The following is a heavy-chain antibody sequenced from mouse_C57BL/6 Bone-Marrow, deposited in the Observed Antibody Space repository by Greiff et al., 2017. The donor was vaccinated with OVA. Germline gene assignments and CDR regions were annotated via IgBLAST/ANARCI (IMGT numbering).Heavy chain of an antibody. CDR2: INPNNGGT. D-gene: IGHD2-4*01. J-gene: IGHJ4*01. Sequence: EVQLQQSGPELVKPGASVKIPCKASGYTFTDYNMDWVKQSHGKSLEWIGDINPNNGGTIYNQKFKGKATLTVDKSSSTAYMELRSLASEDTAVYYCARLGLRTCYAMDYWGQGTSVTVSS. CDR1: GYTFTDYN. CDR3: ARLGLRTCYAMDY. V-gene: IGHV1-18*01.